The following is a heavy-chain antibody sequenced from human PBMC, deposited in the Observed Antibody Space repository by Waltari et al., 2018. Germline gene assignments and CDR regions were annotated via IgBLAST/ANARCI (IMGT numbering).Heavy chain of an antibody. CDR1: GFTFDDYA. V-gene: IGHV3-9*01. D-gene: IGHD6-13*01. CDR2: ISWNSGSI. J-gene: IGHJ3*02. CDR3: AKDHIAALAGAFDI. Sequence: EVQLVESGGGLVQPGRSLRLSCAASGFTFDDYAMHWVRQAPGKGLEWVSGISWNSGSIGYADSVKGRFTISRDNAKNSLYLQMNSLRAEDTALYYCAKDHIAALAGAFDIWGQGTMVTVSS.